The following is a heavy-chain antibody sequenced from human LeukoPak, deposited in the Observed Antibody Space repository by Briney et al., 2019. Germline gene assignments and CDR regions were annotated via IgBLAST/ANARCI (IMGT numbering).Heavy chain of an antibody. CDR1: GGSFSGFY. D-gene: IGHD6-19*01. CDR3: ASLRNPGIAVE. V-gene: IGHV4-34*01. J-gene: IGHJ4*02. Sequence: PSETLSLTCAVYGGSFSGFYWSWIRQPPGKGLEWIGEINHSGSTNYNPSLKSRVTISVGTSKNQFSLKLSSVTAADTAVYYCASLRNPGIAVEWGQGTLVTVSS. CDR2: INHSGST.